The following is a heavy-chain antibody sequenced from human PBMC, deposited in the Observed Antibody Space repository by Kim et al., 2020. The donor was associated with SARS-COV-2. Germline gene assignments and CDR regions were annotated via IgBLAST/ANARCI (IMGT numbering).Heavy chain of an antibody. J-gene: IGHJ6*02. CDR3: AKLPWYYDKSYGMDV. CDR2: ISYDGSNK. Sequence: GGSLRLSCAASGFTFSSYGMHWVRQAPGKGLEWVAVISYDGSNKYYADSVKGRFTISRDNSKNTLYLQMNSPRAEDTAVYYCAKLPWYYDKSYGMDVWG. D-gene: IGHD3-22*01. V-gene: IGHV3-30*18. CDR1: GFTFSSYG.